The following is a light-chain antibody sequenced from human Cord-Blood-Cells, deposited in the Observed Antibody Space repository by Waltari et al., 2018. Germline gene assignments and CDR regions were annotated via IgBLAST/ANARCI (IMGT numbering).Light chain of an antibody. CDR3: SSYTSSSTLDV. Sequence: QSALTQPASVSGSPGQSITLSCTGPSSHVGGYNYVSWYQQHPGKAPKRMIYDVSNRPSGVSNRFSGSKSGNTASLTISGLQAEDEADYYCSSYTSSSTLDVFGTGTKVTVL. V-gene: IGLV2-14*01. CDR1: SSHVGGYNY. CDR2: DVS. J-gene: IGLJ1*01.